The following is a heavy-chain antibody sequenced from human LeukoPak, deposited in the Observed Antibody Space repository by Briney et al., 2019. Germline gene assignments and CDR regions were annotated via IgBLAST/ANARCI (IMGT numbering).Heavy chain of an antibody. D-gene: IGHD6-13*01. CDR1: GFTFSSYS. CDR3: AKDIRGSTSWYGLDY. Sequence: GGSLRLSCAASGFTFSSYSMNWVRQAPGKGLEWVSSISSSSSYIYYADSVKGRFTISRDNSKNSLFLQMNSLRAEDTALYFCAKDIRGSTSWYGLDYWGQGTLVTVSS. CDR2: ISSSSSYI. J-gene: IGHJ4*02. V-gene: IGHV3-21*04.